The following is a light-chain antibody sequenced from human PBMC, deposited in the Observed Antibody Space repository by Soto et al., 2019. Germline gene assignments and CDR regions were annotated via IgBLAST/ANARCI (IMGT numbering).Light chain of an antibody. Sequence: DIQMTQTPSSLSASVGDRVTITCRASQSISSYLNWYQQKPGKAPKLLTYDASSLESGVPSRFSGSGSGTEFTLTISSLQPDDFATYYCQQYNSYWTFGQGTKVDIK. CDR2: DAS. J-gene: IGKJ1*01. V-gene: IGKV1-5*01. CDR3: QQYNSYWT. CDR1: QSISSY.